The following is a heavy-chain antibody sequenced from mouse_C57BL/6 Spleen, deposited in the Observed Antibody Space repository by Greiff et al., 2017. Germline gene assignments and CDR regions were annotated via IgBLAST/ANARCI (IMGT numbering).Heavy chain of an antibody. CDR3: ARDYYGSRGYVDY. CDR1: GFTFSSYA. Sequence: DVMLVESGGGLVKPGGSLKLSCAASGFTFSSYAMSWVRQTPEKRLEWVATISDGGSYTYYPDNVKGRFTISRDNAKNNRYLQMRHLKSEDTAMYYCARDYYGSRGYVDYWGQGTTLTASS. J-gene: IGHJ2*01. CDR2: ISDGGSYT. V-gene: IGHV5-4*01. D-gene: IGHD1-1*01.